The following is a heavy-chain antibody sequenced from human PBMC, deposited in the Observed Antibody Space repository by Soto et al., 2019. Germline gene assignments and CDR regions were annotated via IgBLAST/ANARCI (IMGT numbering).Heavy chain of an antibody. CDR1: GASINTGRYY. CDR2: VYHSGST. Sequence: SETLSLTCTVSGASINTGRYYWAWIRQPPGRGLEWVASVYHSGSTYYNPSPKSRVTISIDTSRNQFSLKLNSVTAADTAIFYCARIGNFYGSGSYYDTPFDSWGQGTLVTVSS. J-gene: IGHJ4*02. D-gene: IGHD3-10*01. CDR3: ARIGNFYGSGSYYDTPFDS. V-gene: IGHV4-39*01.